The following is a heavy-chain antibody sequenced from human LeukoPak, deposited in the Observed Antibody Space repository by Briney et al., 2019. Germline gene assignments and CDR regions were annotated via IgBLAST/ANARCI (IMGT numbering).Heavy chain of an antibody. D-gene: IGHD3-22*01. V-gene: IGHV1-69*06. CDR3: ARAGGYYDSSGYFWY. CDR1: GGTFSSYA. J-gene: IGHJ4*02. Sequence: SVKVSCKASGGTFSSYAISWVRQAPGQGLEWMGGIIPIFGTANYAQKFQGRVTITADKSTSTAYMELSSLRSEDTAVYYCARAGGYYDSSGYFWYWGQGTLVTVSS. CDR2: IIPIFGTA.